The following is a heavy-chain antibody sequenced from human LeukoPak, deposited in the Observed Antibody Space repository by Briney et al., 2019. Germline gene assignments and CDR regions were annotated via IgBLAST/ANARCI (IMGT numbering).Heavy chain of an antibody. Sequence: SQTLSLTCAISWDSVSSNSAPWNWIRQSPSRGLEWLGRTYYRSKWYNDYAVSVKSRITINPDTSKNQFSLQLNSVTAADTAVYYCASLGSDYYDSSGYSGPPPNFDYWGPGTLVTVSS. V-gene: IGHV6-1*01. D-gene: IGHD3-22*01. J-gene: IGHJ4*02. CDR2: TYYRSKWYN. CDR3: ASLGSDYYDSSGYSGPPPNFDY. CDR1: WDSVSSNSAP.